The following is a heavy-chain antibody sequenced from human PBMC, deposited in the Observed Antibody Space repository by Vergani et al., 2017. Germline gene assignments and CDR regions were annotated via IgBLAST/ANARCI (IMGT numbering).Heavy chain of an antibody. Sequence: EVHLLESGGGLVQSGGSLRLSCAASGFTFSNSAVSWVRQAPGRGLAWVTTISGPGLSTYYADSVKGRFSISRDNSKNTVFLQMHSLRAEDTAIYYCVKEKKDLGSYFLDSWVHGVLATVSS. J-gene: IGHJ5*01. CDR2: ISGPGLST. D-gene: IGHD2/OR15-2a*01. V-gene: IGHV3-23*01. CDR1: GFTFSNSA. CDR3: VKEKKDLGSYFLDS.